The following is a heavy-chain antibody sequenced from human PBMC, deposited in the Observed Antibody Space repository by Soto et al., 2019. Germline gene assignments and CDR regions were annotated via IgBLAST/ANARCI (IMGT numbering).Heavy chain of an antibody. CDR1: GFTFSSYS. CDR3: ARDKADTAMVSGFMDV. J-gene: IGHJ6*03. V-gene: IGHV3-21*01. CDR2: ISSSSSYI. D-gene: IGHD5-18*01. Sequence: GGSLRLSCAASGFTFSSYSVNWVRQTPGKGLEWVSSISSSSSYIYYADSVKGRFTISRDNAKNSLYLQMNSLRAEDTAVYYCARDKADTAMVSGFMDVWGKGTTVTVSS.